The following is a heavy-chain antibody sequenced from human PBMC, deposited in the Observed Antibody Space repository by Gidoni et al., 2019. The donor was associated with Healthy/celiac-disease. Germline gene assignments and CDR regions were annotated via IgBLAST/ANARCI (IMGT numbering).Heavy chain of an antibody. V-gene: IGHV3-23*01. Sequence: EVQLLESGGGLVQPGGSLRLSCAASGLTVSSYALSWVRQAPGKGLEWVSAISGSGGSTYYADSVKGRFTISRDNSKNTLYLQMNSLRAEDTAVYYCAKLKGYSSAPKTGPQHYYFDYWGQGTLVTVSS. CDR2: ISGSGGST. CDR3: AKLKGYSSAPKTGPQHYYFDY. CDR1: GLTVSSYA. J-gene: IGHJ4*02. D-gene: IGHD6-25*01.